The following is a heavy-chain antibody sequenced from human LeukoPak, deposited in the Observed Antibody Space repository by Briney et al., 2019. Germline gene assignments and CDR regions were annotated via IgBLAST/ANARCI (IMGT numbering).Heavy chain of an antibody. D-gene: IGHD6-19*01. J-gene: IGHJ4*02. V-gene: IGHV3-66*02. CDR1: GFSVSSNY. CDR2: IYAGGTT. CDR3: ARDKLGSGYSSDFDY. Sequence: GGSLRLSCAASGFSVSSNYMNWVRQAPGKGLEWVSAIYAGGTTYYADSVKGRFAISRDNSKNTLYLQMNSLRAEDTAVYYCARDKLGSGYSSDFDYWGQGTLVTVSS.